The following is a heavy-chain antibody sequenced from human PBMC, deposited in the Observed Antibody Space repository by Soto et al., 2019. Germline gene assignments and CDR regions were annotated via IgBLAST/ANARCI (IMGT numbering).Heavy chain of an antibody. J-gene: IGHJ5*02. CDR3: ARYRSLDP. D-gene: IGHD2-15*01. CDR1: GFTFSSFP. CDR2: ITGSGGDT. Sequence: PGGSLRLSCAASGFTFSSFPMRWVRQAPGQGLEWVSTITGSGGDTYYADSVKGRFTISRDNAKNSLFLQMNSLRAEDTAMYYCARYRSLDPWGQGILVTVSS. V-gene: IGHV3-23*01.